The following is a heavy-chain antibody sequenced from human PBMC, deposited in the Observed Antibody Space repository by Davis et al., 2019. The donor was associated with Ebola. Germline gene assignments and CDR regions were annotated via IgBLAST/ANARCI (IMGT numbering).Heavy chain of an antibody. Sequence: PGGSLRLSCSASGFTFHEHAMHWVRQVPGQGLEWVSGFLWDGSQIGYADSVKGRFTISRDSAKNCLYLQMDSLRTEDTALYYCGKDITPGGLDSWGQGTLVTVSS. V-gene: IGHV3-9*01. CDR1: GFTFHEHA. CDR3: GKDITPGGLDS. CDR2: FLWDGSQI. D-gene: IGHD2-15*01. J-gene: IGHJ4*02.